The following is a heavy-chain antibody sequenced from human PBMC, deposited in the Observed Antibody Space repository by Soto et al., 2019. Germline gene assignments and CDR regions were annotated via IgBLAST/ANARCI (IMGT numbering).Heavy chain of an antibody. CDR1: GGSISSGDYY. J-gene: IGHJ5*02. D-gene: IGHD6-13*01. V-gene: IGHV4-30-4*01. CDR3: ARGNLQQLVIWFDP. CDR2: IYYSGST. Sequence: SETLSLTCTVSGGSISSGDYYWSWIRQPPGKGLEWIGYIYYSGSTYYNPSLKSRVTISVDTSKNQFSLKLSSVTAADTAVYYCARGNLQQLVIWFDPWGQGTLVTVSS.